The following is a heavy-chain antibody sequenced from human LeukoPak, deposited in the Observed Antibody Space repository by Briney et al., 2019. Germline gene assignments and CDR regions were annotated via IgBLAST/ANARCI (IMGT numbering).Heavy chain of an antibody. CDR1: GGSISSYY. V-gene: IGHV4-59*08. J-gene: IGHJ4*02. CDR3: ARSSSAAEQWLVLGDMYYFDY. Sequence: SETLSLTCTVSGGSISSYYWSWIRQPPGKGLEWIGYIYYSGSTNYNPSLKSRVTISVDTSKNQFSLKLSSVTAADTAVYYCARSSSAAEQWLVLGDMYYFDYWGQGTLVTVSS. D-gene: IGHD6-19*01. CDR2: IYYSGST.